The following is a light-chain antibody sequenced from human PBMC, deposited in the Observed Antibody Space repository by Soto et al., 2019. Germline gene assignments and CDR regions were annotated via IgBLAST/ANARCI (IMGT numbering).Light chain of an antibody. CDR3: QQLNSSPFT. Sequence: DIQLTQSPSFLSASVGDRVTLTCRASQGISSYLAWYQQRPGKAPNLLIYAASTLQSGVPSRFSGGESGTEFTLTISSLQPEDFATYYCQQLNSSPFTFGAGTKVEIK. CDR1: QGISSY. CDR2: AAS. J-gene: IGKJ4*01. V-gene: IGKV1-9*01.